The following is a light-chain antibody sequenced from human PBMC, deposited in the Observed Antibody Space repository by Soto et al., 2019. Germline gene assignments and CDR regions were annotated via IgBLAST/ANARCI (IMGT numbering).Light chain of an antibody. Sequence: QSVLTQPPSVSGAPGQGVTISCTGSSSNIGAGYDVHWYQQLPGAAPKLLIFGNDNRPSGVPDRFSGSRSGTSASLAITGLQAEDEADYYCQSYDRSLSGSVFGAGTQVTVL. CDR2: GND. CDR3: QSYDRSLSGSV. J-gene: IGLJ1*01. CDR1: SSNIGAGYD. V-gene: IGLV1-40*01.